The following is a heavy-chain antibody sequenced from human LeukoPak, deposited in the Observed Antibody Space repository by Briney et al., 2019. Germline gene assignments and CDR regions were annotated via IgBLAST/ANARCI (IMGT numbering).Heavy chain of an antibody. CDR2: ISWNSGSI. CDR1: GFTFDDYA. V-gene: IGHV3-9*01. J-gene: IGHJ4*02. D-gene: IGHD5-12*01. CDR3: AKDVDIVATYFDY. Sequence: GGSLRLSCAASGFTFDDYAMHWVRQAPGKGLEWVSGISWNSGSIGYADSVKGRFTISRDNAKNSLYLQMNSQRAEDTALYYCAKDVDIVATYFDYWGQGTLVTVSS.